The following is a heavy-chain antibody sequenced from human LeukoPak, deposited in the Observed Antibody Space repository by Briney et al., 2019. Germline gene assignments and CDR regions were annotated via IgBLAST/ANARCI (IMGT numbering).Heavy chain of an antibody. CDR2: ISSSSSYI. CDR1: GFTFSSYS. CDR3: ARVSPPLLRFGESYMDV. J-gene: IGHJ6*03. V-gene: IGHV3-21*01. D-gene: IGHD3-10*01. Sequence: GGSLRLSCAASGFTFSSYSMNWVRQAPGKGLEWVSSISSSSSYIYYADSVKGRFTISRDNAKNSLYLQMNSLRAEDAAVYYCARVSPPLLRFGESYMDVWGKGTTVTVSS.